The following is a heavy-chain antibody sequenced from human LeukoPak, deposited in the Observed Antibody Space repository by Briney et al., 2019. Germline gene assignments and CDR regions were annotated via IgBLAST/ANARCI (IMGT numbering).Heavy chain of an antibody. V-gene: IGHV4-39*07. CDR1: GGSISSRSYY. D-gene: IGHD6-6*01. J-gene: IGHJ3*02. CDR2: IYYSGST. CDR3: ARVGSSSTDAFDI. Sequence: SETLSLTCTVSGGSISSRSYYWGWIRQPPGKGLEWIGSIYYSGSTYYNPSLKSRVTISVDTSKNQFSLKLSSVTAADTAVYYCARVGSSSTDAFDIWGQGTMVTVSS.